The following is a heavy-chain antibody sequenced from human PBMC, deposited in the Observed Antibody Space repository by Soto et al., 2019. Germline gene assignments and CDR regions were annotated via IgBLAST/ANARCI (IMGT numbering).Heavy chain of an antibody. CDR2: ILKDGKSK. CDR3: AKTGCNGGSCFSWFDP. V-gene: IGHV3-30*04. Sequence: QVQLVESGGGVVQPGGSLRLSCAASGFILSDFAMQWVRQAPGRGLEWVAVILKDGKSKYYADSVRGRFTISSDTSKDTIFLQLTSLRLDDSAVYYCAKTGCNGGSCFSWFDPWGQGTPVIVSS. D-gene: IGHD2-15*01. J-gene: IGHJ5*02. CDR1: GFILSDFA.